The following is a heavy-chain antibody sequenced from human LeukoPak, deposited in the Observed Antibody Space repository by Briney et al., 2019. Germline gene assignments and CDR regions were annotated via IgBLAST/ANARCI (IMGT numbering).Heavy chain of an antibody. Sequence: GGSLRLSCAASGFTFSSYAMSWVRQAPGKGLEWVSAISGSGGSTYYADSVKGRFTISRDSSRNTLSLQMSSLRVEDTGVYFCAKSSTSQRGYYGMDVWGQGTTVTVSS. V-gene: IGHV3-23*01. CDR1: GFTFSSYA. J-gene: IGHJ6*02. D-gene: IGHD6-25*01. CDR2: ISGSGGST. CDR3: AKSSTSQRGYYGMDV.